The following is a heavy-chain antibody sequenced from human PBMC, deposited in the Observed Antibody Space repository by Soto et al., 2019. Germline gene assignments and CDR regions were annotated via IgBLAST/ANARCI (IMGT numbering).Heavy chain of an antibody. CDR3: ASPRSGYSSAYWYFDL. Sequence: QVQLVQSGAEVKKPGSSVKVSCKASGGTFSSYAISWVRQAPGQGLEWMGRIIPIFGTANYAQKFQGRVTITADESTSTAYMALSSLRSEDTAVYYCASPRSGYSSAYWYFDLWGRGTLVTVSS. V-gene: IGHV1-69*15. CDR2: IIPIFGTA. D-gene: IGHD6-25*01. J-gene: IGHJ2*01. CDR1: GGTFSSYA.